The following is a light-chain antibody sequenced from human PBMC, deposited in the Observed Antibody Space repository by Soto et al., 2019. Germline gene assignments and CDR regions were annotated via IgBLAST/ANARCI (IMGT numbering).Light chain of an antibody. CDR2: EVN. J-gene: IGLJ2*01. V-gene: IGLV2-14*01. CDR3: ASYARGSTLVV. CDR1: SSDVGGHNY. Sequence: QSALTQPASVSGSPGQSITISCTGTSSDVGGHNYVSWYQQHPGKAPKNMIYEVNNGPSGVSDRFSGSKSGNTASLTISGLQAEDEADYYCASYARGSTLVVFGGGTKLTVL.